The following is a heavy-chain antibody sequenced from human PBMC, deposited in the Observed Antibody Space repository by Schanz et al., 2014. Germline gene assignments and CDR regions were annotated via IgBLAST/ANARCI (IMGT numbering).Heavy chain of an antibody. CDR1: GFTFTTHS. J-gene: IGHJ4*02. Sequence: EVQLVGSGGGLIQPGGSLRLSCAASGFTFTTHSMTWVRQAPGKGLEWVSSISHSGGSKYYADSVKGRFTISRDNSENTLYLQMNSLSADDTAVYYCARSAGRDFWSGYYTRFDYWGQGTLVTVSS. CDR3: ARSAGRDFWSGYYTRFDY. V-gene: IGHV3-23*04. CDR2: ISHSGGSK. D-gene: IGHD3-3*01.